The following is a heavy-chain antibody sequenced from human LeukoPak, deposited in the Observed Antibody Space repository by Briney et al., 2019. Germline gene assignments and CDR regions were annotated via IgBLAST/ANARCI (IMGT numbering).Heavy chain of an antibody. CDR3: ARVPVLLWFGELLGLDY. CDR2: ISAYNGNT. J-gene: IGHJ4*02. V-gene: IGHV1-18*01. D-gene: IGHD3-10*01. CDR1: GYTLTSYG. Sequence: ASVKVSCKASGYTLTSYGISWVRQAPGQGLEWMGWISAYNGNTNYAQKLQGRVTMTTDTSTSTAYMELRSLRSDDTAVYYCARVPVLLWFGELLGLDYWGQGTLVTVSS.